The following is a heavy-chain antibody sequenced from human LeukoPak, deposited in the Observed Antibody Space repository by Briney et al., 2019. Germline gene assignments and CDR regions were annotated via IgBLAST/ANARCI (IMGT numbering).Heavy chain of an antibody. D-gene: IGHD4-17*01. J-gene: IGHJ6*03. V-gene: IGHV4-61*02. CDR3: ARGQTTVTNYYYYYYMDV. CDR1: VGSITGGSYI. CDR2: VYPSGST. Sequence: SETLSLTCAVSVGSITGGSYIWSWVRQPPGEGLGWVGGVYPSGSTNYNPSLKSRVTISVDTSKNQFSLKLSSVTAADTAVYYCARGQTTVTNYYYYYYMDVWGKGTTVTISS.